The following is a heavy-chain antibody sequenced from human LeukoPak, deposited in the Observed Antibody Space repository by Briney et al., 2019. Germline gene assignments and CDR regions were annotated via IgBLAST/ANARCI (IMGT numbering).Heavy chain of an antibody. Sequence: GESLKIFCKGSGYSFTSYWIAWVRQMAGKGLDWMGIIYPGDSNTRYSPSFQGQVTISADKSISTAYLQWSSLKASDTAMYYCARTYGSGSYRGDYWGQGTLVTVSS. D-gene: IGHD3-10*01. J-gene: IGHJ4*02. V-gene: IGHV5-51*01. CDR2: IYPGDSNT. CDR3: ARTYGSGSYRGDY. CDR1: GYSFTSYW.